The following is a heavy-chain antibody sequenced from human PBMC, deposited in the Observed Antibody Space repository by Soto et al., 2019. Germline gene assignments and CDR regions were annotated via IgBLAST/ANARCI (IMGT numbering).Heavy chain of an antibody. CDR1: GFTFTTYA. V-gene: IGHV3-23*01. CDR3: AHPRGYGVFDAYDI. J-gene: IGHJ3*02. D-gene: IGHD4-17*01. CDR2: ISGSGYET. Sequence: EVQLLESGGGLVQPGGSLRLSCAASGFTFTTYAMSWVRQAPGKGLEWVSAISGSGYETYYADSVKGRFTISRDNSINRLYLQMNSLRTEDTAVYYCAHPRGYGVFDAYDIWGQGAMVAVSS.